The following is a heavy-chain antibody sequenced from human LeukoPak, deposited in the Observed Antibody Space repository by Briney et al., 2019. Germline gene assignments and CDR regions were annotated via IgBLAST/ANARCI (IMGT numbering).Heavy chain of an antibody. Sequence: GESLKISCEGSGYSFINYWSGWVGQMPGRGLECMGIIYPGDSDTRYSPSFQGQVTISADKSISTAYLQWSSLKASDTAMYYCARHSTGWTGALDYWGQGTLVTVSS. V-gene: IGHV5-51*01. J-gene: IGHJ4*02. CDR3: ARHSTGWTGALDY. CDR1: GYSFINYW. CDR2: IYPGDSDT. D-gene: IGHD3/OR15-3a*01.